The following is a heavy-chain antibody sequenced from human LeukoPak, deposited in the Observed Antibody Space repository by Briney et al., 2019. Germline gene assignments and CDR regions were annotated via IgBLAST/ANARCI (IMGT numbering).Heavy chain of an antibody. Sequence: PSETLSLTCTVSGGSISSYYWSWIRQPQGKGLEWIGYIYYIGSTTYNPSLKSRVTMSVDTSRKQFSLNLRSVTAADTAVYYCARLQASGSYGRGAFDIWGQGTMVTVSS. CDR2: IYYIGST. CDR3: ARLQASGSYGRGAFDI. J-gene: IGHJ3*02. V-gene: IGHV4-59*08. CDR1: GGSISSYY. D-gene: IGHD1-26*01.